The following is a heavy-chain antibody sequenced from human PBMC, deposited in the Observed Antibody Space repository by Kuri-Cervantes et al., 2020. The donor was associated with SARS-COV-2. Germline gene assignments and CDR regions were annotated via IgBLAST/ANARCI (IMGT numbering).Heavy chain of an antibody. Sequence: SGPTLVNPTQTLTLTCTFSGFSLSTSGVGVGWTRQPPGKALEWLALIYWDDDKRYSPSLESRLNITKDTSKNQVVLTMTNMDPVDTATTYCANRRGYWNYAYFNYWGQGTPVTVSS. CDR3: ANRRGYWNYAYFNY. CDR2: IYWDDDK. CDR1: GFSLSTSGVG. D-gene: IGHD1-7*01. J-gene: IGHJ4*02. V-gene: IGHV2-5*02.